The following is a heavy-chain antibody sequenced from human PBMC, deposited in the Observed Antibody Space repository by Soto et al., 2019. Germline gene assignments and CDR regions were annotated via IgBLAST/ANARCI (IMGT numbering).Heavy chain of an antibody. CDR1: GFTFSSYG. Sequence: QVQLVESGGGVVQPGRSLRLSCAASGFTFSSYGMHWVRQAPGKGLEWVAVIWYDGSNKYYADSVKGRFTISRDNSKNTLYLQMNSLRAEDTAVYYCAREIERTAAGACGMDVWGQGTTVTVSS. J-gene: IGHJ6*02. D-gene: IGHD6-13*01. V-gene: IGHV3-33*01. CDR3: AREIERTAAGACGMDV. CDR2: IWYDGSNK.